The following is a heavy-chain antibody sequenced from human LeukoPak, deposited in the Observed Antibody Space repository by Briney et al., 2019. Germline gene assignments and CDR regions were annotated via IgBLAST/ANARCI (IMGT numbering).Heavy chain of an antibody. CDR1: GFSFSDYY. V-gene: IGHV3-74*01. CDR3: AREGGYCSGGSCHGGYMDV. J-gene: IGHJ6*03. D-gene: IGHD2-15*01. Sequence: QSGGSLRLSCAASGFSFSDYYMYWVRQAAGKGLVWVSRIDWHGTSTSYADSVKGRLTISRDNARNTLYLEMNSLRADDTAVYYCAREGGYCSGGSCHGGYMDVWGKGTTVTISS. CDR2: IDWHGTST.